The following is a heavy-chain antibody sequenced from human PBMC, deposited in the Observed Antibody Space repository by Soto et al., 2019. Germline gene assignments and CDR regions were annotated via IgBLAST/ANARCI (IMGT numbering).Heavy chain of an antibody. CDR2: ISAYSGKT. CDR1: GYTFSNYA. Sequence: QVQLVQSGGEVKKPGASVKVSCRASGYTFSNYAISWLRQAPGQGPEWMGWISAYSGKTDYAPKFQDRLTLTTDTSTSTAYMELRSLRSDDTAVYYCTKDEPRWLHGPFDYWGQGTLVTVSS. CDR3: TKDEPRWLHGPFDY. J-gene: IGHJ4*02. D-gene: IGHD5-18*01. V-gene: IGHV1-18*01.